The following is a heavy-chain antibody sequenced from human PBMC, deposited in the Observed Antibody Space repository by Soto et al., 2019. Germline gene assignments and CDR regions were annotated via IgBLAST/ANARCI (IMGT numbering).Heavy chain of an antibody. J-gene: IGHJ4*02. Sequence: EVQLVESGGGLVKPGGSLRLSCTASRFTFSSYPMNWVRQAPGKGLEWVSSISSSSSYIYYADSVKGRFPISRDNAKNSLYLQMNSLRAEDTAVYYCASGAPVDYWGQGTLVTVSS. CDR2: ISSSSSYI. V-gene: IGHV3-21*01. CDR3: ASGAPVDY. CDR1: RFTFSSYP.